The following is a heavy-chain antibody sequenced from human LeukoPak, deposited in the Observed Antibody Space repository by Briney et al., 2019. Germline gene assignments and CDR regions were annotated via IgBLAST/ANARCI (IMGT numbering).Heavy chain of an antibody. V-gene: IGHV4-4*07. CDR2: ISGSGST. CDR3: ARGGYSSSWYVSGWFDP. CDR1: GDSISYFY. D-gene: IGHD6-13*01. J-gene: IGHJ5*02. Sequence: SETLSLTCSVSGDSISYFYWSWIRQAAGKGLEWIGRISGSGSTDYNASLKSRVTISVDTSKNQFSLKLSSVTAADTAVYYCARGGYSSSWYVSGWFDPWGQGTLVTVSS.